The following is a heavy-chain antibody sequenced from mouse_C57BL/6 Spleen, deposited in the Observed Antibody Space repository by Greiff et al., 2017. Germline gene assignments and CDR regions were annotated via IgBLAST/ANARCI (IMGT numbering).Heavy chain of an antibody. Sequence: VQLQQPGAELVRPGSSVKMSCKASGYTFTSYWMHWVKQRPRQGLEWIGNIDPSDSETHYNQKFKDKATLTVDKSSSTAYMQLSSLTSEYSAVYYCARDGTALPVGFAYWGQGTLVTVSA. CDR1: GYTFTSYW. CDR2: IDPSDSET. J-gene: IGHJ3*01. CDR3: ARDGTALPVGFAY. V-gene: IGHV1-52*01. D-gene: IGHD2-1*01.